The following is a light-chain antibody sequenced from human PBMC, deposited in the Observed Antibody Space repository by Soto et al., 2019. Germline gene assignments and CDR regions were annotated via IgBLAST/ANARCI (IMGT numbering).Light chain of an antibody. CDR3: QSYDSSLRGYV. Sequence: QSVLTQPPSVSGAPGQRVTISCTGSSSNIGAGYEAHWYQQVPGTAPKLLIYENNNRPSGVPDRFSGSKSGTSASLAITGLQAEDEAEYYCQSYDSSLRGYVFGTGTKFTVL. CDR1: SSNIGAGYE. CDR2: ENN. V-gene: IGLV1-40*01. J-gene: IGLJ1*01.